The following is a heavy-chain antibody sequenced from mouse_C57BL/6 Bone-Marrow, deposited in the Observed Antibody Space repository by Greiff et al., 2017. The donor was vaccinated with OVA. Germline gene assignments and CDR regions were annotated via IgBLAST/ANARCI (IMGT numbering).Heavy chain of an antibody. J-gene: IGHJ1*03. Sequence: DVKLVESEGGLVQPGSSMKLSCTASGFTFSDYYMAWVRQVPEKGLEWVANINYDGSSTYYLDSLKSRFIISRDNAKNILYLQMSSLKSEDTATYDCARRVTTVPLYWYFDVWGTGTTVTVSS. CDR1: GFTFSDYY. V-gene: IGHV5-16*02. D-gene: IGHD1-1*01. CDR3: ARRVTTVPLYWYFDV. CDR2: INYDGSST.